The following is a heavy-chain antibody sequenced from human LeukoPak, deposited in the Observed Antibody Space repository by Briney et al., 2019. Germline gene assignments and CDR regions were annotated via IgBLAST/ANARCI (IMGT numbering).Heavy chain of an antibody. CDR2: ICHNGNT. CDR3: ARHYGP. D-gene: IGHD3-16*01. Sequence: SETLSLTCTVSGGSISSGDYSWTWIRQPPGKGLEWIGYICHNGNTYYNPSLKSRVTISVDRSKNQFSLKLNSVTAADTAVYYCARHYGPWGQGTLVTVSS. J-gene: IGHJ5*02. V-gene: IGHV4-30-2*01. CDR1: GGSISSGDYS.